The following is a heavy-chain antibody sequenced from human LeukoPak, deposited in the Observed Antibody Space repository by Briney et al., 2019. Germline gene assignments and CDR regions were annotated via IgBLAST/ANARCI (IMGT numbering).Heavy chain of an antibody. CDR3: AKSGGYSYDNHFDY. J-gene: IGHJ4*02. V-gene: IGHV3-23*01. Sequence: PGGSLRLSCAASGFTFDDYGMSWVRQAAGKGLEWVSLISGSGGSTYYADSVKGRLTISRDNSKNTLYLQMNSLRAEDTAVYYCAKSGGYSYDNHFDYWGQGTLVTVSS. CDR1: GFTFDDYG. D-gene: IGHD5-18*01. CDR2: ISGSGGST.